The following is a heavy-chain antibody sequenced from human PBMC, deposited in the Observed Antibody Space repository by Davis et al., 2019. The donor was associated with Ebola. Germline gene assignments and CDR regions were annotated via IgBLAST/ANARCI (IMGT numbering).Heavy chain of an antibody. CDR3: ARRGVVTPLFTFCFDY. CDR1: GFTFSSYS. Sequence: GESLKIPCAAPGFTFSSYSMHWVRQAPGKGLEWVAYISSSSSTIYYADSVKGRFTISRDTAKNSLYLQMNSLRDEDTAVYYCARRGVVTPLFTFCFDYWGQGTLVTVSS. CDR2: ISSSSSTI. D-gene: IGHD4-23*01. J-gene: IGHJ4*02. V-gene: IGHV3-48*02.